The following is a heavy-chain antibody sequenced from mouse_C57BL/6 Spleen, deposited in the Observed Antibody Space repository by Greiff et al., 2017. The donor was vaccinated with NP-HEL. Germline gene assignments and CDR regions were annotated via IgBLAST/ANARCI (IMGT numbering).Heavy chain of an antibody. D-gene: IGHD2-5*01. V-gene: IGHV1-72*01. CDR2: IDPNSGGT. J-gene: IGHJ1*03. CDR3: EREAVHSKGNWYFDV. Sequence: QVQLQQPGAELVKPGASVKLSCKASGYTFTSYWMHWVKQRPGRGLEWIGRIDPNSGGTKYNEKFKSKATLTVDKPSSTAYMQLSSLTSEDSAVYYCEREAVHSKGNWYFDVWGTGTTVTVSS. CDR1: GYTFTSYW.